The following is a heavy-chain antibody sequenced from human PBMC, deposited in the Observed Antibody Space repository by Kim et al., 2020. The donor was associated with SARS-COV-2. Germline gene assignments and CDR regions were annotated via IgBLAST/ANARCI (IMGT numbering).Heavy chain of an antibody. CDR1: GGSFSGYY. CDR2: INHSGST. V-gene: IGHV4-34*01. J-gene: IGHJ5*02. CDR3: ARGHNLEWLLLGDNWFDP. D-gene: IGHD3-3*01. Sequence: SETLSLTCAVYGGSFSGYYWSWIRQPPGKGLEWIGEINHSGSTNYNPSLKSRVTISVDTSKNQFSLKLSSVTAADTAVYYCARGHNLEWLLLGDNWFDPWGQGTLVTVSS.